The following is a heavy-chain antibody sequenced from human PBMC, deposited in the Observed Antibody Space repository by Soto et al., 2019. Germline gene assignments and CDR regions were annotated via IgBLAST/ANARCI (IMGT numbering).Heavy chain of an antibody. CDR1: GFTFSSYS. Sequence: EVQLVESGGGLVKPGGSLRLSCAASGFTFSSYSMNWVRQAPGKGLEWVSSISSSSSYIYYADSVKGRFTISRDNANNPLYVQMNSLRAEGTGVYYCARDAYCSSNSCYYYYYMDVWGKATTVTVCS. D-gene: IGHD2-2*01. J-gene: IGHJ6*03. V-gene: IGHV3-21*01. CDR3: ARDAYCSSNSCYYYYYMDV. CDR2: ISSSSSYI.